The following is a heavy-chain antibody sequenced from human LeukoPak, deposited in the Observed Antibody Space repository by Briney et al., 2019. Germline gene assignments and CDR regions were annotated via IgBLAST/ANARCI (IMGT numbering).Heavy chain of an antibody. CDR3: ARLGSSSLTY. CDR2: ISGSGGST. CDR1: GFTFSSYA. J-gene: IGHJ4*02. Sequence: GGSLRLSCAASGFTFSSYAMSWVRQAPGKGLEWVSAISGSGGSTYYADSVKGRFTISRDNTKNSLYLQMNSLRAEDTAVYYCARLGSSSLTYWGQGTLVTVSS. V-gene: IGHV3-23*01. D-gene: IGHD6-13*01.